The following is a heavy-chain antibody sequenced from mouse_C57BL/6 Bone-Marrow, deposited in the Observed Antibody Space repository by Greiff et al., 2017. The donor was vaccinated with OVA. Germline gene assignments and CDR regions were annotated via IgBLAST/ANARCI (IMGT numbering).Heavy chain of an antibody. CDR3: TFYGYDYAY. Sequence: VQLQQSGAELVRPGASVKLSCTASGFNIKDDYMHWVKQRPEQGLEWIGWIDPENGDTEYASKFQGKATITADTSSNPAYLQLSSLTSEDTAVYYCTFYGYDYAYWGQGTVVTVSA. CDR2: IDPENGDT. J-gene: IGHJ3*01. V-gene: IGHV14-4*01. CDR1: GFNIKDDY. D-gene: IGHD2-2*01.